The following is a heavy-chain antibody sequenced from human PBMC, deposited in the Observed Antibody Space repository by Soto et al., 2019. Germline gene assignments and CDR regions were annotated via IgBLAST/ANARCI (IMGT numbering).Heavy chain of an antibody. CDR2: ISSSSSTI. J-gene: IGHJ5*02. Sequence: EVQLVESGGSLVQPGGSLRLSCAASGFTFSSYSMNWVRQAPGKGLEWVSYISSSSSTIYYADSVKGRFTISRDNAKNSLYLQMNSLRAEDTAVYYCARDTTIFGVVNWFDPWGQGTLVTVSS. D-gene: IGHD3-3*01. V-gene: IGHV3-48*01. CDR1: GFTFSSYS. CDR3: ARDTTIFGVVNWFDP.